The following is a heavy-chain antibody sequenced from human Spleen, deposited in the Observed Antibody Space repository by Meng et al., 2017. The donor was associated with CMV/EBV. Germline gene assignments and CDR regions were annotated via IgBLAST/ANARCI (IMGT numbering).Heavy chain of an antibody. CDR3: ARGFYSSHSFFDY. CDR1: GGSFSGYS. V-gene: IGHV4-34*01. CDR2: INHSGST. J-gene: IGHJ4*02. Sequence: CAVYGGSFSGYSWSWIRQPPGKGLEWIGEINHSGSTNYNPSLKSRVTISVDTSKNQFSLKLSSVTAADTAVYYCARGFYSSHSFFDYWGQGTLVTVSS. D-gene: IGHD6-13*01.